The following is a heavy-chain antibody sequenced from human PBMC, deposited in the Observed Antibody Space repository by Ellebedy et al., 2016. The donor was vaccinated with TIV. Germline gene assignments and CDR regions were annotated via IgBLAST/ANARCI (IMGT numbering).Heavy chain of an antibody. D-gene: IGHD3-22*01. Sequence: SETLSLTCTVSGGSVSADFWSWIRQPPGKGLEWIGYIHYPGNTNYNPSLQSRVTMSLDTSKNQFSLNLTSVTAADTAVYFCARHDPRYYESSGFYYGGWFDPWGQGTLVTVSS. J-gene: IGHJ5*02. CDR2: IHYPGNT. CDR3: ARHDPRYYESSGFYYGGWFDP. CDR1: GGSVSADF. V-gene: IGHV4-59*08.